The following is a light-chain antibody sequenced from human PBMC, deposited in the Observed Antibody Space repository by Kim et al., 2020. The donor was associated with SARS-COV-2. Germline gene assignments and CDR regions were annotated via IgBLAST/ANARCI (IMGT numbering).Light chain of an antibody. CDR2: DAS. V-gene: IGKV3-15*01. Sequence: SVSPGESATLSCRASQSVSSNLAWYQQKPGQAPRLLIYDASTRATDIPARFSSSGSGTEFTLTISSLQSEDFAVYYCQQYNNWWTFGQGTKVDIK. CDR3: QQYNNWWT. CDR1: QSVSSN. J-gene: IGKJ1*01.